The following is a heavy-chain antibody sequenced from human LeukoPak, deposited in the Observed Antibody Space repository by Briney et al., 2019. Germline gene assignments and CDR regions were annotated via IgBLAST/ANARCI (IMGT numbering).Heavy chain of an antibody. CDR3: ALRHPISFHFDY. CDR1: GGSSNVYY. V-gene: IGHV4-34*01. D-gene: IGHD3-16*01. CDR2: INLGGST. J-gene: IGHJ4*02. Sequence: SETLSLTCAVYGGSSNVYYWSWIGQSPWKGLEYIAEINLGGSTNFNPSLKSRVTISVDTSKNHFSLKVSSVTAADTALYYCALRHPISFHFDYWGQGNLVAVSS.